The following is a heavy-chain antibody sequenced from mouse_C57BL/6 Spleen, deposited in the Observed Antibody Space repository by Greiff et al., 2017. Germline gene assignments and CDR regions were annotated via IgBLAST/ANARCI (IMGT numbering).Heavy chain of an antibody. CDR1: GYTFTDYE. CDR3: TRRDYYGSSHWYFDV. CDR2: IDPETGGT. D-gene: IGHD1-1*01. V-gene: IGHV1-15*01. Sequence: QVQLQQSGAELVRPGASVTLSCKASGYTFTDYEMHWVKQTPVHGLEWIGAIDPETGGTAYNQKFKGKAILTADKSSCTAYMELRSLTSEDSAVYYCTRRDYYGSSHWYFDVWGTGTTVTVSS. J-gene: IGHJ1*03.